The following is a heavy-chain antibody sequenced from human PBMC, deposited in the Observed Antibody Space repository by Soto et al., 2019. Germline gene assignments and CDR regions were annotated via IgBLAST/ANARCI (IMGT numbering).Heavy chain of an antibody. CDR2: IYWNDDK. V-gene: IGHV2-5*01. CDR1: GFSLSARGVG. Sequence: GSGPTLVNPTQTLTLTCSVSGFSLSARGVGVGWIRQPPGKALEWLAIIYWNDDKLYSPSLKSRLTITKDTAENQVVLTMTNIDPVDTATYFCAHSPWGAAPDYWGQGTVVTVSS. CDR3: AHSPWGAAPDY. D-gene: IGHD3-16*01. J-gene: IGHJ4*02.